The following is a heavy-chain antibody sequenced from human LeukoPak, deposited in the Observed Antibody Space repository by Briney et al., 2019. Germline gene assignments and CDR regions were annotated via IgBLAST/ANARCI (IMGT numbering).Heavy chain of an antibody. Sequence: ASVKVSCKASGGTFSSYAISWVRQAPGQGLEWMGRIIPILGIANYAQKFQGRVTITADKSTSTVYMELSSLRSEDTAVYYCAREITGDSSGYWYFDYWGQGTLVTVSS. CDR3: AREITGDSSGYWYFDY. CDR2: IIPILGIA. J-gene: IGHJ4*02. CDR1: GGTFSSYA. V-gene: IGHV1-69*04. D-gene: IGHD3-22*01.